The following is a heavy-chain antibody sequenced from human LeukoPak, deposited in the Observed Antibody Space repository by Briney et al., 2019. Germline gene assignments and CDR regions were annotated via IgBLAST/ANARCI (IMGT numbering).Heavy chain of an antibody. CDR2: VNQEGSEK. CDR3: ARMKGNRGIFXX. J-gene: IGHJ4*03. Sequence: GGSLSLSCGASGFIFQNYWMTWVRQAPGKGLEWVADVNQEGSEKFYVESVKGRFSISRDNAKNSVFLQINSLRAEDTAIYYCARMKGNRGIFXXWGQXTMXT. D-gene: IGHD3-10*01. V-gene: IGHV3-7*01. CDR1: GFIFQNYW.